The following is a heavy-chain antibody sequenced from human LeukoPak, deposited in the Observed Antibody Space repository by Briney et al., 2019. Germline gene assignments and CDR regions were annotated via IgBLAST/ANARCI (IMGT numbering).Heavy chain of an antibody. Sequence: PGGSLRLSCAASGFTFSSYAMRWVRQARGKGLEWVSAISGSGWSKYYADCVKGRFTISRDNSKNTLYLQMNRLRAEETAVYYCAKAAKHAAAGINWFDTWGQGTLVTVSS. CDR1: GFTFSSYA. CDR2: ISGSGWSK. CDR3: AKAAKHAAAGINWFDT. D-gene: IGHD6-13*01. V-gene: IGHV3-23*01. J-gene: IGHJ5*02.